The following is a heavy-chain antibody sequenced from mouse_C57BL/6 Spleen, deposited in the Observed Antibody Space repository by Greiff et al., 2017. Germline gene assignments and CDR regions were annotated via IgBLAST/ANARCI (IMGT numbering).Heavy chain of an antibody. Sequence: QVQLQQSGAELARPGASVKLSCKASGYTFTSYGISWVKQRTGQGLEWIGEIYPRSGNTYYNEKFKGKATLTADQSSSTAYMELRSLTSEDSAVYFCARERGLITTVVALYYFDYWGQGTTLTVSS. CDR2: IYPRSGNT. V-gene: IGHV1-81*01. CDR1: GYTFTSYG. CDR3: ARERGLITTVVALYYFDY. J-gene: IGHJ2*01. D-gene: IGHD1-1*01.